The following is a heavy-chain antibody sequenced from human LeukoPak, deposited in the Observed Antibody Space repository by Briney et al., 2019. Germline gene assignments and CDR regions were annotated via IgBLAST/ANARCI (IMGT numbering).Heavy chain of an antibody. Sequence: SETLSLTCTVSGGSISSYYWSWIRQPPGKGLEWIGYTYYTGSTNYNPSLKSRVTTSVDTSKSQFSLKLNSVTAADTAVYYCARDLRSVAGTYYYYGMDVWGQGTTVTVSS. J-gene: IGHJ6*02. V-gene: IGHV4-59*01. CDR3: ARDLRSVAGTYYYYGMDV. CDR1: GGSISSYY. D-gene: IGHD6-19*01. CDR2: TYYTGST.